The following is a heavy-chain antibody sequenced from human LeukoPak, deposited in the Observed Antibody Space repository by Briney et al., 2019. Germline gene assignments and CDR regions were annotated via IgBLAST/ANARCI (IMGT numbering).Heavy chain of an antibody. V-gene: IGHV3-21*04. CDR1: GFTFSSYS. J-gene: IGHJ4*02. CDR3: AKVPGYSSSWYSLYYFDY. CDR2: ISSSSSYI. D-gene: IGHD6-13*01. Sequence: PGGSLRLSCAASGFTFSSYSMNWVRQAPGKGLEWVSSISSSSSYIYYADSVKGRFTISRDNAKNSLYLQMNSLRAEDTAVYYCAKVPGYSSSWYSLYYFDYWGQGTLVTVSS.